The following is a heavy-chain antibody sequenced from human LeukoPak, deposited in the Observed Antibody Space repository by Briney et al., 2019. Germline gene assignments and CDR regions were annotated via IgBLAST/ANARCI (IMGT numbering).Heavy chain of an antibody. CDR2: INHSGST. CDR1: GGSFSGYY. J-gene: IGHJ4*02. CDR3: ARGDADTFDY. Sequence: PSETLSLTCAVYGGSFSGYYWSWIRQPPGKGLEWIGEINHSGSTNYNPSLKSRVTISVDTSKNQFSLKLSSVTAADTAVYYCARGDADTFDYWGQGTLVTVSS. V-gene: IGHV4-34*01.